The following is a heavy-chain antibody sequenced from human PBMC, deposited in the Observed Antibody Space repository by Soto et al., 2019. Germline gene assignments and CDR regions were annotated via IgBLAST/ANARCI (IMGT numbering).Heavy chain of an antibody. V-gene: IGHV4-4*02. CDR2: IYHSGTT. D-gene: IGHD2-15*01. CDR1: HFSVTNNKY. Sequence: QVLLQESGPGLVKPSGTLSLTSTVSHFSVTNNKYWSWVRQSPGKPLVWIGEIYHSGTTYYNPSLSSRVSMSMDKSKNQISLILTSVTAADTAVYYCARDSRYCTDSGCSIMRDAFDVWGQGTLVTVSS. CDR3: ARDSRYCTDSGCSIMRDAFDV. J-gene: IGHJ3*01.